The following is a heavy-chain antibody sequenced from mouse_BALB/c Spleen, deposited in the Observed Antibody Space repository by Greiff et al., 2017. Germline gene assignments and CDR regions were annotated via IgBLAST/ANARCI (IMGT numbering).Heavy chain of an antibody. J-gene: IGHJ3*01. D-gene: IGHD2-4*01. Sequence: QVHVKQSGAELVRPGTSVKVSCKASGYAFTNYLIEWVKQRPGQGLEWIGVINPGSGGTNYNEKFKGKATLTADKSSSTAYMQLSSLTSDDSAVYFCAGDYDGFAYWGQGTLVTVSA. CDR1: GYAFTNYL. V-gene: IGHV1-54*01. CDR2: INPGSGGT. CDR3: AGDYDGFAY.